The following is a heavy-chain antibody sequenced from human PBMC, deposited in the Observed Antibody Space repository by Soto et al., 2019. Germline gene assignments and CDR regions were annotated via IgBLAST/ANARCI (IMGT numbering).Heavy chain of an antibody. CDR2: IYYSGST. CDR3: ARGKRTEYVCASYRYHFDY. CDR1: GGSISSGGYY. D-gene: IGHD3-16*02. J-gene: IGHJ4*02. Sequence: SETLSLTCTVSGGSISSGGYYWSWIRQQPGKGLEWIGYIYYSGSTNYNPSLKSRVTISVDTSKNQFSLKLSSVTAADTAVYYCARGKRTEYVCASYRYHFDYWGQGTVVTVSS. V-gene: IGHV4-31*03.